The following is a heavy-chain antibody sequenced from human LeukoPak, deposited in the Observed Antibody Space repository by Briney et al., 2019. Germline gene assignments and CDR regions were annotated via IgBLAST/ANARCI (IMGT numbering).Heavy chain of an antibody. V-gene: IGHV4-39*07. CDR3: ARGRGRERGQRGFDY. Sequence: PSETLSLTCTVSGGSFSTSSFYWHWIRQPPGKGLEWIGSIYYSGSTYYNPSLKSRVTISVDTSKNQFSLKLSSVTAADTAVYYCARGRGRERGQRGFDYWGQGTLVTVSS. J-gene: IGHJ4*02. D-gene: IGHD1-26*01. CDR2: IYYSGST. CDR1: GGSFSTSSFY.